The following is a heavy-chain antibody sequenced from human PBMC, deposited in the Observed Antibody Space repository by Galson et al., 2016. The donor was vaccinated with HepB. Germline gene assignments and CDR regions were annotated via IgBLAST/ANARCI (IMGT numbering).Heavy chain of an antibody. J-gene: IGHJ5*02. D-gene: IGHD2/OR15-2a*01. V-gene: IGHV3-33*01. CDR1: GFTFSTST. CDR3: VRERRSLYAFGDRWFDP. CDR2: VRYDGNNK. Sequence: SLRLSCAASGFTFSTSTMHWVRQAPGKGLEWVAAVRYDGNNKNYADSVKGRFTIPRDNSKSTLFLQMNGLRADDTAVYYCVRERRSLYAFGDRWFDPWGQGTLVTVSS.